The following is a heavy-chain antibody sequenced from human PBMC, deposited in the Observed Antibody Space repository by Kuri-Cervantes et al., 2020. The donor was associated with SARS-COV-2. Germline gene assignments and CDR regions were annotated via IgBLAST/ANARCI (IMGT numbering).Heavy chain of an antibody. CDR1: GFTFSSYW. CDR2: INSYGSST. V-gene: IGHV3-74*01. J-gene: IGHJ4*02. D-gene: IGHD4-17*01. Sequence: GGSLRLSCAASGFTFSSYWMHWVRQAPGKGLVWASRINSYGSSTSYADSVKGRFTISRDNSKNTLYLQMNSLRAEDTAVYYCAKDQGGDYGDLPLDYWGQGTLVTVSS. CDR3: AKDQGGDYGDLPLDY.